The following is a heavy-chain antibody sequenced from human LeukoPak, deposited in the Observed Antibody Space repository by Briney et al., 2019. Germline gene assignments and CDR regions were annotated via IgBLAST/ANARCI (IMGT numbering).Heavy chain of an antibody. V-gene: IGHV1-24*01. CDR1: GYTLTELS. CDR2: FDPEDGET. Sequence: ASVKVSCKVSGYTLTELSMHWVRQAPGKGLEWMGGFDPEDGETIYAQKFQGRVTMTEDTSTDTAYMELSSLRSEDTAVYYCATDPSYSGYVGVGYWGQGTLVTVSS. CDR3: ATDPSYSGYVGVGY. J-gene: IGHJ4*02. D-gene: IGHD5-12*01.